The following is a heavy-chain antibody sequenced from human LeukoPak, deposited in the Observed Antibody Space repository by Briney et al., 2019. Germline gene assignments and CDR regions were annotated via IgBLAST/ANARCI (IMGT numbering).Heavy chain of an antibody. CDR3: ARKERFTIR. CDR1: GYTFTGYY. CDR2: IIPIFGTA. D-gene: IGHD3-10*01. V-gene: IGHV1-69*13. J-gene: IGHJ4*02. Sequence: GASVKVSCKASGYTFTGYYMHWVRQAPGQGLEWMGGIIPIFGTANYAQKFQGRVTITADESTSTAYMELSSLRSEDTAVYYCARKERFTIRWGQGTLVTVSS.